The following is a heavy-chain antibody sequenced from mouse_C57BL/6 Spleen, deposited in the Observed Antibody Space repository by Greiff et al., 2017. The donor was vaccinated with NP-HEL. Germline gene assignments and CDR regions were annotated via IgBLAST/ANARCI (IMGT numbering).Heavy chain of an antibody. CDR3: ARQLRLQGGLAY. Sequence: EVKLVESGGDLVKPGGSLKLSCAASGFTFSSYGMSWVRQTPDKRLEWVATISSGGSYTYYPDSVKGRFTISRDNAKNTLYLQMSSLKSEDTAMYYCARQLRLQGGLAYWGQGTLVTVSA. D-gene: IGHD3-2*02. J-gene: IGHJ3*01. CDR1: GFTFSSYG. V-gene: IGHV5-6*01. CDR2: ISSGGSYT.